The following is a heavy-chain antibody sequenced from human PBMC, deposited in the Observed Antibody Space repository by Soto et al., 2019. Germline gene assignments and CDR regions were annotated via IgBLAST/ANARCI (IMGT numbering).Heavy chain of an antibody. CDR1: GFTFSSYA. J-gene: IGHJ4*02. CDR3: AKDRISYDYVWGSHRKGGYYFDY. V-gene: IGHV3-23*01. D-gene: IGHD3-16*02. Sequence: PGRSLRLSCAASGFTFSSYAMSWVRQAPGKGLEWVSAISGSGGSTCYADSVKGRFTISRDNSKNTLYLQMNSLRAEDTAVYYCAKDRISYDYVWGSHRKGGYYFDYWGQGTLVTVSS. CDR2: ISGSGGST.